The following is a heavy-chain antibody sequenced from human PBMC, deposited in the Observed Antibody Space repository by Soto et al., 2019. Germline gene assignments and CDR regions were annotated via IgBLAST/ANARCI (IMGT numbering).Heavy chain of an antibody. D-gene: IGHD6-19*01. CDR2: ISYDGSNK. Sequence: PGGSLRLSCAASGFTFSSYAMHWVRQAPGKGLEWVAVISYDGSNKYYADSVKGRLTISRDNSKNTLYLQMNSLRAEDTAVYYCASLAVAGHYFDYWGQGTLVTVSS. J-gene: IGHJ4*02. CDR3: ASLAVAGHYFDY. CDR1: GFTFSSYA. V-gene: IGHV3-30-3*01.